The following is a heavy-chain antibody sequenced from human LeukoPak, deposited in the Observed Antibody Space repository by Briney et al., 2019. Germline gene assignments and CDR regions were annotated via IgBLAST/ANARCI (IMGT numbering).Heavy chain of an antibody. V-gene: IGHV3-30*15. D-gene: IGHD3-22*01. CDR2: ISFDGKNK. CDR3: TRGPATDYYDTSGYCDY. J-gene: IGHJ4*02. Sequence: PGRSLRLSCEASGFTLGNYAMHWVRQAPGKGLEWVTNISFDGKNKHYVGSVKGRFTISRDNSKNTLYLQMSTLRPEDTAVYYCTRGPATDYYDTSGYCDYWGQGTLVSVSP. CDR1: GFTLGNYA.